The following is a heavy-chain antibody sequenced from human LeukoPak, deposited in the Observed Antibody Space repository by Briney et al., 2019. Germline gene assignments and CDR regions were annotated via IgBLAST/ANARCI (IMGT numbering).Heavy chain of an antibody. CDR1: GFTFSSYG. CDR2: ISYDGSNK. Sequence: GGSLRLSCAASGFTFSSYGMHWVRQAPGKGLEWVAVISYDGSNKYYADSVKGRYTISRDNSKNTLYLQMNSLRAEDTAVYYCARGGILITFGAIDYWGQGTLVTVPS. J-gene: IGHJ4*02. D-gene: IGHD3-16*01. CDR3: ARGGILITFGAIDY. V-gene: IGHV3-30*03.